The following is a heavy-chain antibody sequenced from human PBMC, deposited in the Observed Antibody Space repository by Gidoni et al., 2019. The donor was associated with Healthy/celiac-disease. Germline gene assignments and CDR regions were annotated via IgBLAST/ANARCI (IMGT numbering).Heavy chain of an antibody. J-gene: IGHJ4*02. Sequence: QVQLVQSGAEVKKPGSSVTVSCKASGGTFSSYAISWVRQAPGQGLEWKGRIIPILGIANYAQKFQGRVTITADKSTSTAYMELSSLRSEDTAVYYCARDEDYVWGSYRNPYFDYWGQGTLVTVSS. V-gene: IGHV1-69*09. D-gene: IGHD3-16*02. CDR3: ARDEDYVWGSYRNPYFDY. CDR2: IIPILGIA. CDR1: GGTFSSYA.